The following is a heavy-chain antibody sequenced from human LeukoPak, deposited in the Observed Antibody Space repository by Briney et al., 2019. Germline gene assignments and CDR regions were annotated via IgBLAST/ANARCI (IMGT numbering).Heavy chain of an antibody. D-gene: IGHD1-1*01. V-gene: IGHV4-59*01. J-gene: IGHJ4*02. Sequence: SETLSLTCTVSSGSISSYYWSWIRQPPGKGLEWIGYIYYSGSTNYNPSLKSRVTISVDTSKNQFSLKLSSVTAADTAVYYCAGTATDPYYFDYWGQGTLVTVSS. CDR2: IYYSGST. CDR3: AGTATDPYYFDY. CDR1: SGSISSYY.